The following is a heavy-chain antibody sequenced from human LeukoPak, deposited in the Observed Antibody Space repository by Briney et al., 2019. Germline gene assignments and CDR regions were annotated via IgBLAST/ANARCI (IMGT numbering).Heavy chain of an antibody. CDR2: INKDGSIT. D-gene: IGHD2-15*01. V-gene: IGHV3-74*01. Sequence: GGSLRLSCVASGFTFSNYWMHWVRQVPGKGPEWVSRINKDGSITNFADSVKGRFTISRDNSKNTLYLQMNSLRAEDTAVYYCAKGATRGDIVVVVAAYFDYWGQGTLVTVSS. J-gene: IGHJ4*02. CDR3: AKGATRGDIVVVVAAYFDY. CDR1: GFTFSNYW.